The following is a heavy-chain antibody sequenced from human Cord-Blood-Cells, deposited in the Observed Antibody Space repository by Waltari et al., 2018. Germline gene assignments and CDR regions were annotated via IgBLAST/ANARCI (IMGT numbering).Heavy chain of an antibody. Sequence: QVQLVQSGAEVKKPGASVKVSCKASGYTFTSYGISWVRQAPGKGLEWMGWISAYNGNTNYAQKLQGRVTMTTDTSTSTADMELRSLRADDTAVYYCARDQTYYDFWSGYYFDYWGQGTLVTVSS. CDR1: GYTFTSYG. CDR3: ARDQTYYDFWSGYYFDY. J-gene: IGHJ4*02. CDR2: ISAYNGNT. D-gene: IGHD3-3*01. V-gene: IGHV1-18*04.